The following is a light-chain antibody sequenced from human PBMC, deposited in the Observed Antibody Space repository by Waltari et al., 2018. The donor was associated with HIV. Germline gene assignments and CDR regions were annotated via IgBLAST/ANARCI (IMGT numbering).Light chain of an antibody. CDR3: MQALQTPRT. CDR1: QSLLHSNGYNS. Sequence: DIVMTQSPLSLPVTPGEPASISCRSSQSLLHSNGYNSLDWYLQKPGQSPQLLSYLGSIRASGVPDRFSGSGSGTDVTLKISRVEAEDGGVYYCMQALQTPRTFGQGTKVEIK. J-gene: IGKJ1*01. CDR2: LGS. V-gene: IGKV2-28*01.